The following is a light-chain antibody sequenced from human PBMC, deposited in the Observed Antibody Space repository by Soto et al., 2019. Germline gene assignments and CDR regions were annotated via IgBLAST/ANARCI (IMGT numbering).Light chain of an antibody. CDR1: QSVGSY. V-gene: IGKV3-11*01. Sequence: EIVLTQSPATLSLSPGERATLSCRASQSVGSYLAWYQQKPGQAPRLLIYDASNRATGIPARFSGSGAGTDFTLNLSSLEPEDFAVYYCQQRSNPTFGQGTRLEIK. CDR3: QQRSNPT. CDR2: DAS. J-gene: IGKJ5*01.